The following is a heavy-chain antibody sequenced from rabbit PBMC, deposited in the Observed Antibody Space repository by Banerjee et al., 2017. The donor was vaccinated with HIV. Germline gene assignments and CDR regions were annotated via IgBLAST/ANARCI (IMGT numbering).Heavy chain of an antibody. CDR1: GFSLSGKYY. V-gene: IGHV1S45*01. CDR2: IAAGNNGNT. Sequence: QEQLEESGGDLVKPGASLTLTCTASGFSLSGKYYMCWVRQAPGKGLEWIACIAAGNNGNTWCASWAKGRFTISKTSSTTVTLQMTSLTGADTATYFCARDSIANGDLWGPGTLVTVS. CDR3: ARDSIANGDL. J-gene: IGHJ4*01. D-gene: IGHD6-1*01.